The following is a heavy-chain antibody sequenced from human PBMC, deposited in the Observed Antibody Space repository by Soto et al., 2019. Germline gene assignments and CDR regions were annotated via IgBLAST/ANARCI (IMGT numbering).Heavy chain of an antibody. CDR3: ARLTRLNWFDP. J-gene: IGHJ5*02. V-gene: IGHV4-59*08. CDR2: IYYSGST. CDR1: GGSFSSYY. Sequence: SETLSLTCAVYGGSFSSYYWSWIRQPPGKGLEWIGYIYYSGSTNYTPSLKSRVTISVDTSKNLFSLKLSSVTAADTAVYYCARLTRLNWFDPWGQGTLVTVSS.